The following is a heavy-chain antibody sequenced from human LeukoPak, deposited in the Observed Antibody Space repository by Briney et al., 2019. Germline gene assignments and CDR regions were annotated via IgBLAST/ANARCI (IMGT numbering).Heavy chain of an antibody. CDR3: AKDLRQSYVGTFDI. V-gene: IGHV3-30-3*01. Sequence: PGRFLRLSCAASGFTFSSYAMHWVRQAPGKGLEWVAVISYDGSNKYYADSVKGRFTISRDNSKNTLYLQMNSLRAEDTAVYYCAKDLRQSYVGTFDIWGQGTMVTVSS. CDR1: GFTFSSYA. D-gene: IGHD1-26*01. CDR2: ISYDGSNK. J-gene: IGHJ3*02.